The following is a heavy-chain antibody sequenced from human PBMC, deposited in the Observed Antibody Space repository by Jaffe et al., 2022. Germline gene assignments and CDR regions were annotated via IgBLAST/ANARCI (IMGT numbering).Heavy chain of an antibody. V-gene: IGHV4-61*02. CDR2: FSTTGIT. J-gene: IGHJ4*02. CDR3: ARDGVSGYFEY. CDR1: GGSISSGSYF. Sequence: QVQLQESGPGLVKPSQTLSLTCTVSGGSISSGSYFWSWVRQPAGKGLEWIGRFSTTGITNYNPSLKSRVTISVDTSKNQFSLKLSSVTAADTAVYYCARDGVSGYFEYWGQGILVTVSS. D-gene: IGHD3-10*01.